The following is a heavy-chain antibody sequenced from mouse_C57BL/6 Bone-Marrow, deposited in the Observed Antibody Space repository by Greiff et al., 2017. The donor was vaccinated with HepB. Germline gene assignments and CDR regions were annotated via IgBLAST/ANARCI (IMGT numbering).Heavy chain of an antibody. CDR2: IYPGNSDT. D-gene: IGHD1-1*01. CDR3: TIPGLITTAYYFDY. V-gene: IGHV1-5*01. CDR1: GYTFTSYW. Sequence: EVMLVESGTVLARPGASVKMSCKTSGYTFTSYWMHWVKQRPGQGLEWIGAIYPGNSDTSYNQKFKGKAKLTAVTSASTAYMELSSLTNEDSAVYYCTIPGLITTAYYFDYWGQGTTLTVSS. J-gene: IGHJ2*01.